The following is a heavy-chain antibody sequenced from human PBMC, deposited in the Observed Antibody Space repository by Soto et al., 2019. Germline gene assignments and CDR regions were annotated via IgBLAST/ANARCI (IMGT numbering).Heavy chain of an antibody. CDR1: GFTFSSYS. D-gene: IGHD3-22*01. J-gene: IGHJ4*02. CDR3: ARDRLPRGYYYALDY. V-gene: IGHV3-21*01. Sequence: EVQLVESGGGLVKPGGSLRLSCAASGFTFSSYSMNWVRQAPGKGLEWVSSISSSSSYIYYADSVKGRFTISRDNAKNSLYLQMNSLRAEDTAVYYCARDRLPRGYYYALDYWGQGTPVTVSS. CDR2: ISSSSSYI.